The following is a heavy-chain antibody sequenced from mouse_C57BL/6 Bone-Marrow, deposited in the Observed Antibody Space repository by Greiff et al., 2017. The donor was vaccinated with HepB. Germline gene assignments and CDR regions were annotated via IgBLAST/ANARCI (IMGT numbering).Heavy chain of an antibody. CDR2: IYIGNGYT. CDR1: GYTFTSYG. CDR3: ERSNPSITTVVAPFAY. J-gene: IGHJ3*01. Sequence: EVKLQQSGAELVRPGSSVKMSCKTSGYTFTSYGINWVKQRPGQGLEWIGYIYIGNGYTEYNEKFKGKATLTSDTSSSTAYMQLSSLTSEDPAIYFCERSNPSITTVVAPFAYWGQGTLVTVSA. V-gene: IGHV1-58*01. D-gene: IGHD1-1*01.